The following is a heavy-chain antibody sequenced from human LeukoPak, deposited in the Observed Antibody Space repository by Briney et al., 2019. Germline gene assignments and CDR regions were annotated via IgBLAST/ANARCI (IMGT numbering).Heavy chain of an antibody. D-gene: IGHD3-10*01. V-gene: IGHV1-8*01. CDR2: MNPNSGNT. CDR1: GYTFTSYD. J-gene: IGHJ6*02. Sequence: GASVKVSCKASGYTFTSYDINWVRQATGQGLEWMGWMNPNSGNTGYAQKFQGRVTMTRNTSISTAYMVLSSLRSEDTAVYYCAHSPSMVRGVMTPYYYYGMDVWGQGTTVTVSS. CDR3: AHSPSMVRGVMTPYYYYGMDV.